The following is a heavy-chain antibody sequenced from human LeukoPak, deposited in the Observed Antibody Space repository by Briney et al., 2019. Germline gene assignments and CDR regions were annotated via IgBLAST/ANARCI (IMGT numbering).Heavy chain of an antibody. CDR2: INPNSGGT. Sequence: GASVKVSCKASGYTFTGYYMHWVRQAPGQGLEWMGWINPNSGGTNYAQKFQGRVTMTRDTSISTAYMELSRLRSDDTAVYYCARDFRVRRQRYSSIAARLGYWGQGTLVTVSS. CDR1: GYTFTGYY. V-gene: IGHV1-2*02. CDR3: ARDFRVRRQRYSSIAARLGY. D-gene: IGHD6-6*01. J-gene: IGHJ4*02.